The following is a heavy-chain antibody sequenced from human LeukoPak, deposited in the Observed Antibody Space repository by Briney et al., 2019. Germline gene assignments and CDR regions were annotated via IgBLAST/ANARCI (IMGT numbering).Heavy chain of an antibody. Sequence: GGSLRLSCAASGFTFSSYGMHWVRQAPGKGLQWVAVIWYDGSNKYYADSVKGRFTISRDISNNMLYLQMNSLRADDTAVYYCARGVGGYLDYWGQGTLVTVSS. V-gene: IGHV3-33*01. CDR2: IWYDGSNK. D-gene: IGHD3-22*01. CDR3: ARGVGGYLDY. J-gene: IGHJ4*02. CDR1: GFTFSSYG.